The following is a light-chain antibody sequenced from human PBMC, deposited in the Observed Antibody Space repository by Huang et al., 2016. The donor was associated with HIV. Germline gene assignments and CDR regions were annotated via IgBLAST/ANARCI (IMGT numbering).Light chain of an antibody. CDR2: AAS. CDR3: QQYNSWPPNT. CDR1: QGISSG. V-gene: IGKV1-12*01. J-gene: IGKJ2*01. Sequence: DIQMTQSPSSVSASVGDRVTITCRASQGISSGLAWYQQKPGKAPKLLIYAASSLQSGVPSRFSGSGSGTDFTLTISSLQPEDFAVYYCQQYNSWPPNTFGQGTNLEI.